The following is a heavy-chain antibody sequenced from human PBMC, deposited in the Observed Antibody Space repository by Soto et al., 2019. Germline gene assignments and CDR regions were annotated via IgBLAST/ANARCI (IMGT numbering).Heavy chain of an antibody. V-gene: IGHV1-69*02. D-gene: IGHD3-10*01. Sequence: QVQLMLSGAEVKRPGSSVKVSCKASGDTFTFYSINWVRQAPGLGLEWMGRINPILSMSNYAQRFQGRVTMTADKSTSTAYMELSSLRSEDTAIYYCASSYGSGYRAFDYWGQGALVTVSS. CDR1: GDTFTFYS. CDR2: INPILSMS. CDR3: ASSYGSGYRAFDY. J-gene: IGHJ4*02.